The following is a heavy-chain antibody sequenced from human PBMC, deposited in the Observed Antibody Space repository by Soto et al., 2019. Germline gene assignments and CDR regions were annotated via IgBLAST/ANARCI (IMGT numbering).Heavy chain of an antibody. CDR2: ISASGGST. J-gene: IGHJ3*01. D-gene: IGHD4-4*01. V-gene: IGHV3-23*01. Sequence: PGGSLRLSCAASGFTFIDYAISWVRQAPGKGLEWVSVISASGGSTYYADSVKGRFTTSRDNSKNTAFLQMNSLRAVDTAVYHCKVTGRGPDGDALDVWGPGTMVTVSS. CDR3: KVTGRGPDGDALDV. CDR1: GFTFIDYA.